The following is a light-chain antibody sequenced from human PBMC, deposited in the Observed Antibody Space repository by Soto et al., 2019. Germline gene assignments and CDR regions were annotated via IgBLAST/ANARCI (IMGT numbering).Light chain of an antibody. V-gene: IGKV3-15*01. CDR3: QQYNNWTPLT. J-gene: IGKJ4*01. CDR1: QSVSSN. CDR2: GAS. Sequence: EIVVTHSPATLSVSPGSRCTLSCRASQSVSSNLAWYQQKPGQAPRLLIYGASTRATGIPARFSGSGSRTEFNLTISSLQSEDFAVYYCQQYNNWTPLTFGGGTKV.